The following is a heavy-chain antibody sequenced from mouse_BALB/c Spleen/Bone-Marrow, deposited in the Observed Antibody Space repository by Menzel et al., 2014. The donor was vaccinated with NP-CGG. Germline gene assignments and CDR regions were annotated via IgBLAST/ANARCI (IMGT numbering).Heavy chain of an antibody. Sequence: DVQLVESGGGLVQPGGSRKLSCAASGFTFSSFGIHWVRQAPEKGLEWVAYISSGSSTIYYADTVKGRFTISRDNPKNTLFPQMTSLRSEDTAMYYCARSGYGDYYAMDYWGQGTSVTVSS. D-gene: IGHD2-10*02. CDR1: GFTFSSFG. CDR3: ARSGYGDYYAMDY. J-gene: IGHJ4*01. V-gene: IGHV5-17*02. CDR2: ISSGSSTI.